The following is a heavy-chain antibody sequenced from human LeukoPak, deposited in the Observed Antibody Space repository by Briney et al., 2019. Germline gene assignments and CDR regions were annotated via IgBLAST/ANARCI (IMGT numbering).Heavy chain of an antibody. V-gene: IGHV3-66*01. CDR2: IFSGGST. Sequence: GGSLRLSCAASGFTVSSNYMSWVRQAPGKGLEWVSVIFSGGSTNYADSVQGRFIISRDNSKNTLYLQMNSLRAEDTAVYYCARGDRRSTGYYFDYWGQGTLVTVSS. J-gene: IGHJ4*02. D-gene: IGHD1-14*01. CDR1: GFTVSSNY. CDR3: ARGDRRSTGYYFDY.